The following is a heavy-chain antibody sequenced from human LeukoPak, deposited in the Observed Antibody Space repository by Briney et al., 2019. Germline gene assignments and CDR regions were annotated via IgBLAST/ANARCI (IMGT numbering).Heavy chain of an antibody. J-gene: IGHJ3*01. CDR3: ARDAERIRATDGFDV. CDR2: ISSSGSTI. CDR1: GFTFSDYY. V-gene: IGHV3-11*01. Sequence: GGSLRLSCAASGFTFSDYYMSWIRQAPGKGLEWVSYISSSGSTIYYTDSVKGRFTISRDNAKNSLYLQMNSLRAEDTAVYYCARDAERIRATDGFDVWGQGTMVSVSS. D-gene: IGHD3-10*01.